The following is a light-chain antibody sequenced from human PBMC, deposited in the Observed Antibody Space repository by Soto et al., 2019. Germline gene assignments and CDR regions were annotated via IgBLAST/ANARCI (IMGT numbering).Light chain of an antibody. V-gene: IGLV2-14*03. CDR2: DVG. CDR3: SSYTSSSTVV. Sequence: QSALTQPASVSGSPGQSITISCTGTSSDVGGYNYVSWYQHHPGKAPKLMIYDVGNRPSGVSNRFSGSKSGNTASLTISGLQAEDEADYYCSSYTSSSTVVFAGGTQLTVL. CDR1: SSDVGGYNY. J-gene: IGLJ2*01.